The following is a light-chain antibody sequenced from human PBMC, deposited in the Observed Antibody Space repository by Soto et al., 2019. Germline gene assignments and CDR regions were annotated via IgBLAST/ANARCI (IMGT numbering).Light chain of an antibody. CDR2: AAS. J-gene: IGKJ1*01. CDR3: QQLSSYPRT. Sequence: QMTQSPSSLSASVGDRVTITCRASQGIASYLAWYQQKPGKAPKLLLYAASTLQSGVPSRFSGSGSGAEFTLTISSLQPEDFAAYYCQQLSSYPRTFGQGTKVDIK. CDR1: QGIASY. V-gene: IGKV1-9*01.